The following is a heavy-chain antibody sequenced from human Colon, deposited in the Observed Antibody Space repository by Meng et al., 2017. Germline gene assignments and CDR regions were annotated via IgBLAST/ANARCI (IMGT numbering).Heavy chain of an antibody. Sequence: QVQLQESGPGLVKPSQTLSLTCTVSGGPLSSGNYYWSWIRQPPGKGLEWIGYIYYSGSTYYNPSLKSRVTISVDTSKNQFSLRLTSATAADTAVYYCARRAVRGDIDYWGHGTLVTVSS. D-gene: IGHD3-10*01. CDR1: GGPLSSGNYY. CDR3: ARRAVRGDIDY. J-gene: IGHJ4*01. V-gene: IGHV4-30-4*01. CDR2: IYYSGST.